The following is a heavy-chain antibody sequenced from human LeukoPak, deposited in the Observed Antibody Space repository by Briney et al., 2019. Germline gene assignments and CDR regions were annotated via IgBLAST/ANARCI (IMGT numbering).Heavy chain of an antibody. Sequence: GGSLRLSCAASGFSFSDFEMNWVRQAPGKGLEWLSHTSSSGVTIYYADSVKGRFTISRDNAKNSLYLQMNSLRADDTAVYYCAREGNSGWYYFDYWGQGTLVTVSS. CDR3: AREGNSGWYYFDY. CDR1: GFSFSDFE. D-gene: IGHD6-19*01. J-gene: IGHJ4*02. V-gene: IGHV3-48*03. CDR2: TSSSGVTI.